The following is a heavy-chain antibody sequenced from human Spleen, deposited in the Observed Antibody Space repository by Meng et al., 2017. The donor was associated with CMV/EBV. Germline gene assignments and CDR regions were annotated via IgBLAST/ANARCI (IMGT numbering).Heavy chain of an antibody. J-gene: IGHJ4*02. CDR1: GFTFTGYY. V-gene: IGHV1-2*02. D-gene: IGHD2-2*01. CDR3: AGSSSHCSRTTCYRLIG. CDR2: INANSGDT. Sequence: ASVKVSCKASGFTFTGYYIHWVRQAPGQGLEWMGWINANSGDTNYAQKFQGRVTMTRDTSISTAYMEMSRLRSDDTAVYYCAGSSSHCSRTTCYRLIGWGQGTLVTVS.